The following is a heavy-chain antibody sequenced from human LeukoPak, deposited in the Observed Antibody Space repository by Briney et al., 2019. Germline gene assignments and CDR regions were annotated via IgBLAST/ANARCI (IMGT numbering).Heavy chain of an antibody. CDR2: IISGSGATT. Sequence: PGGSLRLSCAASGFTFRSYAMSWVRQAPGKGLEWVSAIISGSGATTYYADSVKGRFTISRDNSKNTLYLEMKNLRADDTALYYCAYSPYCSSTRCYRFDYWGQGTLVTVSS. CDR1: GFTFRSYA. V-gene: IGHV3-23*01. CDR3: AYSPYCSSTRCYRFDY. J-gene: IGHJ4*02. D-gene: IGHD2-2*02.